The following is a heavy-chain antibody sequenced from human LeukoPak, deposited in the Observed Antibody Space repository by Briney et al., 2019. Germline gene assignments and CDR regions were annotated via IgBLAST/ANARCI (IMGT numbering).Heavy chain of an antibody. Sequence: PGGSLRLSCAASGFTFSNAWMSWVRQAPGKGLEWVGRIKSKTDGGTTDYAAPVKGRFTISRDDSKNTLYLQMNSLKTEDTAVYYCTTVLGMYDFWSGPEGATDYYYMDVWGKGTTVTVSS. CDR3: TTVLGMYDFWSGPEGATDYYYMDV. CDR1: GFTFSNAW. D-gene: IGHD3-3*01. V-gene: IGHV3-15*01. CDR2: IKSKTDGGTT. J-gene: IGHJ6*03.